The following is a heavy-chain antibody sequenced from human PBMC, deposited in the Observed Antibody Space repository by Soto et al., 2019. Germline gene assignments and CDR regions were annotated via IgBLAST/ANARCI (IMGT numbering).Heavy chain of an antibody. V-gene: IGHV4-30-4*01. Sequence: SETLSLTCTVPGGSISSGDYYWSWIRQPPGKGLEWIGYIYYSGSTYYNPSLKSRVTISVDTSKNQFSLKLSSVTAADTAVYYCARGPGGYWGQLAYYFDYWGQGTLVTAPQ. CDR2: IYYSGST. J-gene: IGHJ4*02. CDR3: ARGPGGYWGQLAYYFDY. D-gene: IGHD3-22*01. CDR1: GGSISSGDYY.